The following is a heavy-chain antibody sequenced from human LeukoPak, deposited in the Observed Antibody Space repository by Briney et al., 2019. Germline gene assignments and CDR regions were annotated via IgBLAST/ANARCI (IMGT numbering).Heavy chain of an antibody. J-gene: IGHJ3*02. Sequence: GGSLRLSCAASGFTFNIYRMHWVRQAPGKGLVWVSRINSDGSNTINADSVKGRFTISRDNAKNTLYLQMNSLRAEDTAVYYCARSSRQDFDIWGQGTMVTVSS. V-gene: IGHV3-74*01. D-gene: IGHD6-13*01. CDR2: INSDGSNT. CDR3: ARSSRQDFDI. CDR1: GFTFNIYR.